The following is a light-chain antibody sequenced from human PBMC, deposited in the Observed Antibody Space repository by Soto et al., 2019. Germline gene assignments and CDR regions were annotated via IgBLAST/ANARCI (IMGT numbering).Light chain of an antibody. J-gene: IGKJ1*01. CDR3: QQYGSSPWT. V-gene: IGKV3-20*01. Sequence: LRQTPDILAFSLSERATLSCRASQSVSSSYLAWYQQKPGQAPRLLIYGASSRATGIPDRFSGSGSGTDFTLTISRLEPEDFAVYYCQQYGSSPWTFGQGTNVDIK. CDR2: GAS. CDR1: QSVSSSY.